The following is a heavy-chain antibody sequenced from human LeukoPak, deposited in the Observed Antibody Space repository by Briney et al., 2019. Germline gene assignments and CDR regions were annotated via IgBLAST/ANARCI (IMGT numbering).Heavy chain of an antibody. D-gene: IGHD3-10*01. Sequence: PSETLSLTCAVYGGSFSGYYWSWIGQPPGKGLEWIGEINHSGSTNYNPSLKSRVTISVDTSKNQFSLKLSSVTAADTAVYYCARRGITMVRGVKNWFDPWGQGTLVTVSS. CDR1: GGSFSGYY. V-gene: IGHV4-34*01. CDR2: INHSGST. CDR3: ARRGITMVRGVKNWFDP. J-gene: IGHJ5*02.